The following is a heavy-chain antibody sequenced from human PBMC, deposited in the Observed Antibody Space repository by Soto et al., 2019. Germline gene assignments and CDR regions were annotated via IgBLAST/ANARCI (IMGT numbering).Heavy chain of an antibody. J-gene: IGHJ4*02. V-gene: IGHV3-23*01. Sequence: EVQLLESGGGLVQPGGSLRLSCAASGFTLSNHAMSWVRQAPGKGLEWVSGISGSGVSTYYADSVKGRFTISRDNSKNTLYLRMNSLRDEDTAVYYCARPGRRCGGGNCYPATLDYWGQGTLVTVSS. CDR3: ARPGRRCGGGNCYPATLDY. CDR1: GFTLSNHA. D-gene: IGHD2-15*01. CDR2: ISGSGVST.